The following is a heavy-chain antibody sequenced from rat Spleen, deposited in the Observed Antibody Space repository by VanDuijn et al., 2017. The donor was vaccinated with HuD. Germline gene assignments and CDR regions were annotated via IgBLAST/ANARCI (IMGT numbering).Heavy chain of an antibody. J-gene: IGHJ3*01. Sequence: EVRLVESGGGLVRPGGSLKVSCEASGFIFRNYDMVWVRQAPTKGLEWVAAISPSGGTTYYRDSVKGRFTISRDNAKSTLYLQMDSLRSEDTATYYCARHEGGLPGYNRNWFAYWGQGTLVTVSS. CDR2: ISPSGGTT. CDR1: GFIFRNYD. V-gene: IGHV5-25*01. D-gene: IGHD1-4*01. CDR3: ARHEGGLPGYNRNWFAY.